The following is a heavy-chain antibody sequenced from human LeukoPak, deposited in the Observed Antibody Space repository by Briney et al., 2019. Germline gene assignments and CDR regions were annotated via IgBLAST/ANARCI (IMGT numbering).Heavy chain of an antibody. CDR1: GFTFDDYA. Sequence: PGGSLRLSCAASGFTFDDYAMHWVRQAPGKGLEWVSGISWNSGGMGYADSVKGRFTISRDNAKNSLYLQMNSLRAEDTALYYCASLRIAAAGTVFDYWGQGTLVTVSS. V-gene: IGHV3-9*01. D-gene: IGHD6-13*01. CDR3: ASLRIAAAGTVFDY. J-gene: IGHJ4*02. CDR2: ISWNSGGM.